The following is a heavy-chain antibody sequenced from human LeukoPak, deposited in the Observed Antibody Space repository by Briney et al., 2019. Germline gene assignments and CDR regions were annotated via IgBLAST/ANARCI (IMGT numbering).Heavy chain of an antibody. CDR2: ISSSGSTI. CDR3: ARVPGQLERRGGNWFDP. D-gene: IGHD1-1*01. J-gene: IGHJ5*02. V-gene: IGHV3-11*01. Sequence: PGGSLRLPCAASGFTFSDYYMSWIRQAPGKGLEWVSYISSSGSTIYYADSVKGRLTISRDNAKNSLYLQMNSLRAEDTAVYYCARVPGQLERRGGNWFDPWGQGTLVTVSS. CDR1: GFTFSDYY.